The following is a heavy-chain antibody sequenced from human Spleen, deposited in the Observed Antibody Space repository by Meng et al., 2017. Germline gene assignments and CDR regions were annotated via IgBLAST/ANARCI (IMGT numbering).Heavy chain of an antibody. Sequence: QLQLQESGPGLVKPSETQSLTCIVSAGSISSSAYHWGWIRQPPGKGLEWIGTIDYSGSTNYNPSLKSRVTISVDTSKNQFSLNLSSVTAADTAVYYCARYFCGGACYYFDYWGQGTLVTVSS. CDR3: ARYFCGGACYYFDY. D-gene: IGHD2-21*02. CDR1: AGSISSSAYH. V-gene: IGHV4-39*07. CDR2: IDYSGST. J-gene: IGHJ4*02.